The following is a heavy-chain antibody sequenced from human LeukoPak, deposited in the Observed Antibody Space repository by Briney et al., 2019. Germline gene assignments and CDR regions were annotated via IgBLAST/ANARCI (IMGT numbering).Heavy chain of an antibody. CDR1: GGSFTNQF. D-gene: IGHD3-16*01. J-gene: IGHJ4*02. Sequence: SETLSLTCGVSGGSFTNQFRTWIRQAPGQGLEWIGDINHNRVTNYNPSLKSRVTISADTSNSLSLRSVTAADAAVYFCAWHYVWGRFDSWGQGTLVTVSS. CDR3: AWHYVWGRFDS. CDR2: INHNRVT. V-gene: IGHV4-34*01.